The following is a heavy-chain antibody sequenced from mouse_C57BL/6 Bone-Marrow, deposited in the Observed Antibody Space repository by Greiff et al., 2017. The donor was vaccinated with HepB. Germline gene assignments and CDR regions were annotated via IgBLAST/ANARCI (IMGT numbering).Heavy chain of an antibody. CDR3: AKGAGWGFDY. Sequence: QVQLQQSGAELARPGASVKMSCKASGYTFTSYTMHWVKQRPGQGLEWIGYINPSSGYTKYNQKFKDKATLTADKSSSTASMQLSSLTSEDSAVYYCAKGAGWGFDYWGQGTTLTVSS. D-gene: IGHD1-2*01. CDR2: INPSSGYT. V-gene: IGHV1-4*01. J-gene: IGHJ2*01. CDR1: GYTFTSYT.